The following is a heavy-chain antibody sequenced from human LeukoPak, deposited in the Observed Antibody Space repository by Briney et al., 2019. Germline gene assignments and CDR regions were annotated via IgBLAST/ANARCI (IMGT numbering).Heavy chain of an antibody. CDR3: ARDADGWFDP. V-gene: IGHV4-59*01. CDR1: GGSISSYY. Sequence: PSETLSLTCTVSGGSISSYYWSWIRQPPGKGLEWIGYIYYSGSTNYNPSLKSRVTISVDMSKNQFSLKLSSVTAADTAVYYCARDADGWFDPWGQGTLVTVSS. CDR2: IYYSGST. D-gene: IGHD5-24*01. J-gene: IGHJ5*02.